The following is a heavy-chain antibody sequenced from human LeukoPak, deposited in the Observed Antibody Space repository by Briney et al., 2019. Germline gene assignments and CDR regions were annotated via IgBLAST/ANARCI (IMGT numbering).Heavy chain of an antibody. J-gene: IGHJ4*02. D-gene: IGHD5-18*01. Sequence: GGSLRLSCAASGFTFNTYGMSWVRQAPGKGLEWVSVISGGGGSTNYADSVKGRFTISRDNSKNMLYLQMNSLRAEDTAVYYCARDGCGYSYGFDYWGQGTLVTVSS. V-gene: IGHV3-23*01. CDR3: ARDGCGYSYGFDY. CDR2: ISGGGGST. CDR1: GFTFNTYG.